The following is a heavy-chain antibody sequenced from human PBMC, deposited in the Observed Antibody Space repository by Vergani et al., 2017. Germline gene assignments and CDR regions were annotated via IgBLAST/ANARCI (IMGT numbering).Heavy chain of an antibody. J-gene: IGHJ4*02. CDR2: INPNSGGN. CDR3: ARGSGGAYDY. CDR1: GYTFTGYY. Sequence: QVQLVQSGAEVKKPGASLKFSCKASGYTFTGYYMHWLRQAPGQGLEWMGWINPNSGGNNYAKTFQGRFTMTRDTSISTAYMELSRLRSDDTAVYYCARGSGGAYDYWGQGTLVTVSS. V-gene: IGHV1-2*02. D-gene: IGHD1-26*01.